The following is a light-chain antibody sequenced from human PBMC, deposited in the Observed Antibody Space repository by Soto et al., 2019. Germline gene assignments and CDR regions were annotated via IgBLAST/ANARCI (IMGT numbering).Light chain of an antibody. CDR1: QRVSSNN. CDR2: GAS. Sequence: EIVLTQSPGTLSLSPGDRATLSCRASQRVSSNNLAWYQQRPGQAPRVVIYGASTRATGIPERFSGSGSGTDFILTISRLEPEDFAVYYCQQYGRSPFTFGPGTKVDIK. CDR3: QQYGRSPFT. V-gene: IGKV3-20*01. J-gene: IGKJ3*01.